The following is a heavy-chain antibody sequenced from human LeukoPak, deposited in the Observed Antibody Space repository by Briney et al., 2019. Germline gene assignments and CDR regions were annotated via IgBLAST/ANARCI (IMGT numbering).Heavy chain of an antibody. Sequence: ASVKVSCQASRYTFTKYFTQWVRQAPGQGLEWMGRINPRSGGTNYVQKFQGRVTMTRDTSINTAYMELTRLKSDDTAVYHCARKQTGSYYFDYWGQGALVTVSS. J-gene: IGHJ4*02. CDR1: RYTFTKYF. CDR3: ARKQTGSYYFDY. V-gene: IGHV1-2*06. D-gene: IGHD1-26*01. CDR2: INPRSGGT.